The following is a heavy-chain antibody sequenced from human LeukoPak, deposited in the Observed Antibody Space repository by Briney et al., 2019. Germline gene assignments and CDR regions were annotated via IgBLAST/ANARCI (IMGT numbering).Heavy chain of an antibody. D-gene: IGHD6-6*01. V-gene: IGHV4-39*07. CDR3: ARVQQLATLFDY. CDR1: GGSISSSSYY. J-gene: IGHJ4*02. Sequence: PSETLSLTCTVSGGSISSSSYYWGWIRQPPGKGLEWIGSIYYSGSTYYNPSLKSRVTISVDTSKNQFSLKLSSVTAADTAVYYCARVQQLATLFDYWGQGTLVTVSS. CDR2: IYYSGST.